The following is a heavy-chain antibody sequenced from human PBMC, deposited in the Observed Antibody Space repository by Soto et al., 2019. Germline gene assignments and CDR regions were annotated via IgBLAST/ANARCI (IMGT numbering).Heavy chain of an antibody. CDR3: ARESNSRQQVRSFDY. CDR2: IYYSGST. CDR1: GGSISSGGYY. J-gene: IGHJ4*02. D-gene: IGHD3-10*01. V-gene: IGHV4-31*03. Sequence: QVQLQESGPGLVKPSQTLSLTCTVSGGSISSGGYYWSWIRQHPGKGLEWIGYIYYSGSTYYNPSLKSRVTISVDTSKNQFSLKLSSVTAADTAVYYCARESNSRQQVRSFDYWGQGTLVTVSS.